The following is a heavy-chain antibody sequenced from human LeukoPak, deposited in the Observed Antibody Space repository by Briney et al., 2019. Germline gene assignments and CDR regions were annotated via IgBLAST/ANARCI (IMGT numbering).Heavy chain of an antibody. V-gene: IGHV3-15*01. D-gene: IGHD7-27*01. Sequence: PGGSLRLSCAASGFSFSDAWMSWVRQAPGKGLEWVGRIKSKADGGTTDFAAPVEGRFIISRDDSANTLSLQMNSLETADTAVYYCTTDWGSRVGTLGDSWGPGTLVTVSS. J-gene: IGHJ5*02. CDR1: GFSFSDAW. CDR2: IKSKADGGTT. CDR3: TTDWGSRVGTLGDS.